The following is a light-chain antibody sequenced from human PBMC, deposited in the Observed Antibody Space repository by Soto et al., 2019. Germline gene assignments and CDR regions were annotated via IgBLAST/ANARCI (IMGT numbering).Light chain of an antibody. J-gene: IGLJ2*01. Sequence: QSALTQPASVSGSPGQSITISCTGTRSDVGAYGYVSWYQQYPGKAPKLMLYEVTNRPSGVSHRFSGSESGKPDSLTISGLQAEDEADYYCSEYTTGRTLVFGGGTKVTVL. CDR1: RSDVGAYGY. CDR3: SEYTTGRTLV. V-gene: IGLV2-14*01. CDR2: EVT.